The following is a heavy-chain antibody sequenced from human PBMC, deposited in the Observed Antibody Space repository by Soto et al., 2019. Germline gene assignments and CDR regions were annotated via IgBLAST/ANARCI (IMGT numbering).Heavy chain of an antibody. J-gene: IGHJ6*02. V-gene: IGHV1-69*13. CDR3: ARGGIYGDRDYYYYGMDV. CDR2: IIPIFGTA. CDR1: GGTFSSYA. Sequence: SVKVSCKASGGTFSSYAISWVRQAPGQGLEWMGGIIPIFGTANYAQKFQGRVTITADESTSTAYMELSSLRSEDTAVYYCARGGIYGDRDYYYYGMDVWGQGTTVTVSS. D-gene: IGHD4-17*01.